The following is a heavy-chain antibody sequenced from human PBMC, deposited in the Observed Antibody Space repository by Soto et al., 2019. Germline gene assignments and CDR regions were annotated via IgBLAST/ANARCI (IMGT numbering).Heavy chain of an antibody. CDR2: INPNSGGT. V-gene: IGHV1-2*04. D-gene: IGHD3-22*01. CDR3: ARDIRGYYYDSSGYLFDY. J-gene: IGHJ4*02. Sequence: ASVKVSCKASGDTFTGCYRQWVRQAPGQGLEWMVWINPNSGGTNYAQKFQGWVTMTRDTSISTAYMELSRLRSDGTAVYYCARDIRGYYYDSSGYLFDYWGQGTLVTVSS. CDR1: GDTFTGCY.